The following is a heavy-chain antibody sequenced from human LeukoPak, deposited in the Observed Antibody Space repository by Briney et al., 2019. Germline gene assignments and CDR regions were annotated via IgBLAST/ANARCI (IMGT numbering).Heavy chain of an antibody. CDR2: ISAYNGNT. CDR3: ARSAEWERRGHDAFDI. CDR1: GGTFSNFA. Sequence: ASVKVSCKASGGTFSNFAISWVRQAPGQGLEWMGWISAYNGNTNYAQKLQGRVTMTTDTSTSTAYMELRSLRSDDTAVYYCARSAEWERRGHDAFDIWGQGTMVTVSS. J-gene: IGHJ3*02. V-gene: IGHV1-18*01. D-gene: IGHD1-26*01.